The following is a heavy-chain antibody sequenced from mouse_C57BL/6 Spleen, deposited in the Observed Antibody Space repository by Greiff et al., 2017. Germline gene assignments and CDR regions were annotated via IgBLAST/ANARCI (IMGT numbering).Heavy chain of an antibody. Sequence: QVQLQQPGAELVKPGASVKLSCKASGYTFTSYWMHWVKQRPGQGLEWIGMIPPNSGSTNYNEKFKSKATLTVDKSSSTPYMRLSSLTSEDSAVYYCARWYYGSAMDYWGQGTSVTVSS. CDR1: GYTFTSYW. V-gene: IGHV1-64*01. CDR2: IPPNSGST. CDR3: ARWYYGSAMDY. J-gene: IGHJ4*01. D-gene: IGHD1-1*01.